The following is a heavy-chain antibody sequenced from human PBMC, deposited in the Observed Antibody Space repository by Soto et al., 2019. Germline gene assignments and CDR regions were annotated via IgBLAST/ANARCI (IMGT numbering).Heavy chain of an antibody. CDR1: GFTFSSYA. Sequence: EVQLLESGGGLVQPGGSLRLSCAASGFTFSSYAMSWVRQAPGKGLEWVSAIIASGGSTYYADSVKGRFTISRDNSNNTLYLQMNSLRAEDTAVYYCAKVRDPAMVPNDHDYWGQGTLVTVSS. V-gene: IGHV3-23*01. J-gene: IGHJ4*02. CDR3: AKVRDPAMVPNDHDY. CDR2: IIASGGST. D-gene: IGHD5-18*01.